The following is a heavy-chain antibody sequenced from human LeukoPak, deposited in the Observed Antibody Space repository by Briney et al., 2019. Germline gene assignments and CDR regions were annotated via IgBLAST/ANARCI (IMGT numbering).Heavy chain of an antibody. J-gene: IGHJ4*02. CDR2: FGSGGGT. V-gene: IGHV3-23*01. CDR3: AKVVAPSTTRNLDY. CDR1: GFTFSTYA. D-gene: IGHD2-2*01. Sequence: GGSLRLSCAASGFTFSTYAMTWVRQAPGKGLEWVSTFGSGGGTYYADSVKGRLTISKDNSKNTLYLQLNSLGAEDTAVYYCAKVVAPSTTRNLDYWGQGTLVIVSS.